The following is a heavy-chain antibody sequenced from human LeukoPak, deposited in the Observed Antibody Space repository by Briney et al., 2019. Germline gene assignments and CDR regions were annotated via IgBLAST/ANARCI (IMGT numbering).Heavy chain of an antibody. J-gene: IGHJ5*02. D-gene: IGHD2-15*01. V-gene: IGHV3-21*01. CDR3: ARDGSEWSRDL. CDR2: ISYDSRSI. Sequence: GGSLRLSCEASGFTFSPYGMTWVRQAPGKGLEWVSTISYDSRSIGYADSVKGRFTISRDNAKSSTFLQMNSLRVEDTAVYYCARDGSEWSRDLWGQGTLVTVSS. CDR1: GFTFSPYG.